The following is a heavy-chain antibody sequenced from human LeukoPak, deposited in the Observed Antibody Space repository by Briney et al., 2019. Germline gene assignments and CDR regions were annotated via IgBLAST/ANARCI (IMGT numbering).Heavy chain of an antibody. CDR1: GGTFSSYA. CDR2: IIPIFGTA. V-gene: IGHV1-69*01. Sequence: SVKVSCKASGGTFSSYAISWVRQAPGQGLEWMGGIIPIFGTANYAQKFQGRVTITADESTSTAYMELSSLRSEDTAVYYCARGGGEQQLWYYFDYWGQGTLVTVSS. D-gene: IGHD6-13*01. CDR3: ARGGGEQQLWYYFDY. J-gene: IGHJ4*02.